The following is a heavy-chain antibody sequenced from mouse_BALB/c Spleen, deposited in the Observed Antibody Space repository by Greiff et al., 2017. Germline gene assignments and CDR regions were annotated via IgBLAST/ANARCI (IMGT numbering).Heavy chain of an antibody. CDR3: ARWGTGTPFDY. J-gene: IGHJ2*01. CDR1: GYTFTSYW. V-gene: IGHV1-7*01. D-gene: IGHD4-1*01. CDR2: INPSTGYT. Sequence: VQGVESGPELVKPGASVKMSCKASGYTFTSYWMHWVKQRPGQGLEWIGYINPSTGYTEYNQKFKDKATLTADKSSSTAYMQLSSLTSEDSAVYYCARWGTGTPFDYWGQGTTLTVSS.